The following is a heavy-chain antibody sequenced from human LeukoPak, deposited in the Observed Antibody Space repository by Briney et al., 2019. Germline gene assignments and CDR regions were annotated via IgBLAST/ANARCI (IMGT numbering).Heavy chain of an antibody. Sequence: PSGTLSLTCAVSGGSISTGSSYWSWIRQPAGEGLEWIGRIHNSGSTNYNPSLNSRVTISVDTSKNQVSLKLTSVTAADTAVYYCARNGYGSGSSWWGQGTLVTVSS. CDR1: GGSISTGSSY. CDR2: IHNSGST. V-gene: IGHV4-61*02. CDR3: ARNGYGSGSSW. J-gene: IGHJ4*02. D-gene: IGHD3-10*01.